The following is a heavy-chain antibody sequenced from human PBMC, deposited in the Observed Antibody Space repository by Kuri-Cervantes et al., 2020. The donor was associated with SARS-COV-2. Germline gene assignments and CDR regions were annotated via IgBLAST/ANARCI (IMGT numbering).Heavy chain of an antibody. J-gene: IGHJ5*02. V-gene: IGHV4-30-4*01. D-gene: IGHD1-7*01. CDR1: GASLSSADFY. CDR3: VSTETGNTNWFDP. CDR2: IYFSGTP. Sequence: SETLSLTCTVSGASLSSADFYWSWIRQPQGKGLEWIGYIYFSGTPYYNPSLQSRVTISVDTSKNQFSLKLTSVTVADTAVYYCVSTETGNTNWFDPWDQGTLVTVSS.